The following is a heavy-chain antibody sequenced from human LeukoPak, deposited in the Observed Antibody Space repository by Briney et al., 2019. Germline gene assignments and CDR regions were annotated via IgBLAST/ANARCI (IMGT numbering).Heavy chain of an antibody. Sequence: GGSLRLSCAASGFTFGNHWMTWVRQAPGKGLEWLAHIKEDGSETAYVDSVRGRFTISGDNAKNSLYLQMSSLRDEDTAVYYCARVAGIAAAFDYWGQGTLVTVSS. CDR2: IKEDGSET. CDR3: ARVAGIAAAFDY. D-gene: IGHD6-13*01. CDR1: GFTFGNHW. J-gene: IGHJ4*02. V-gene: IGHV3-7*01.